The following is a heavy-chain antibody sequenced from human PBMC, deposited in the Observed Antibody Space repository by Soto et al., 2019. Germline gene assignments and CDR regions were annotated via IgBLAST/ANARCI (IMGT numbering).Heavy chain of an antibody. Sequence: PSETLSLTCTVSGGSISSGGYYWSWIRQHPGKGLEWIGYIYYSGSTYYNPSLKSRVTISVDTSKNQFSLKLSSVTAADTAVYYCARGPAGTIFGVVTPFDYWGQGTLVTVS. CDR3: ARGPAGTIFGVVTPFDY. V-gene: IGHV4-31*03. CDR2: IYYSGST. D-gene: IGHD3-3*01. J-gene: IGHJ4*02. CDR1: GGSISSGGYY.